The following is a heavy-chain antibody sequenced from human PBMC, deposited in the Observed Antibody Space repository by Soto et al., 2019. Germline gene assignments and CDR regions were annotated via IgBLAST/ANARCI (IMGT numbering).Heavy chain of an antibody. V-gene: IGHV1-69*04. CDR2: IIPILGIA. Sequence: SVKVSCKVSGYTLTELSMHWVRQAPGQGLEWMGRIIPILGIANYAQKFQGGVTITADKSTSTAYMELSSLRSEDTAVYYCARGVVVVPAALRDYYYYYGMDVWGQGTTVTVSS. D-gene: IGHD2-2*01. J-gene: IGHJ6*02. CDR3: ARGVVVVPAALRDYYYYYGMDV. CDR1: GYTLTELS.